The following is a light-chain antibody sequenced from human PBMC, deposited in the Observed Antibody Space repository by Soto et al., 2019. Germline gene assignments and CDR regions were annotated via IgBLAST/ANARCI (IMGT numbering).Light chain of an antibody. CDR2: GAS. Sequence: EVFLTQSPATLSLSTVGLATLSCGASQSVTSKLAWYQQKPGQAPRLLISGASNRATGIPDRFSGSGSGTDFTLTISRLEPDDFALYFCQQYGGSPITFGLGTRLE. CDR3: QQYGGSPIT. V-gene: IGKV3-20*01. CDR1: QSVTSK. J-gene: IGKJ5*01.